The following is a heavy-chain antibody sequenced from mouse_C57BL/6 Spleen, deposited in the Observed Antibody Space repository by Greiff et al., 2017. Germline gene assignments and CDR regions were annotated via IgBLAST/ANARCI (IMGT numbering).Heavy chain of an antibody. J-gene: IGHJ4*01. CDR3: AREDIYYYGSSCEWGAMDY. V-gene: IGHV1-64*01. D-gene: IGHD1-1*01. CDR2: IHPTSGST. CDR1: GYTFTSYW. Sequence: VQLQQPGAELVKPGASVKLSCKASGYTFTSYWMHWVKQRPGQGLEWIGMIHPTSGSTNYNEKFKGKATLTVDKSSITAYMQLSSLTSEDSAVYSCAREDIYYYGSSCEWGAMDYWGQGTSVTVSS.